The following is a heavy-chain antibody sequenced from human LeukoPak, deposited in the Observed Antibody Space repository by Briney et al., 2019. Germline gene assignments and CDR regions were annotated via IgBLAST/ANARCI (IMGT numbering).Heavy chain of an antibody. CDR1: GGTFSSYT. CDR2: IIPILGIA. Sequence: SVKVSCKASGGTFSSYTISWVRQAPGQGLEWMGRIIPILGIANYAQKFQGRVAITADKSTSTAYMELSSLRSEDTAVYYCARGNPDYDSSGYLGYWGQGTLVTVSS. D-gene: IGHD3-22*01. V-gene: IGHV1-69*02. J-gene: IGHJ4*02. CDR3: ARGNPDYDSSGYLGY.